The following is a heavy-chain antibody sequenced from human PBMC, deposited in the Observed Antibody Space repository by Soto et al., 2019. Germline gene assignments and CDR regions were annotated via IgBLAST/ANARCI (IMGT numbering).Heavy chain of an antibody. CDR3: ARAYGSGSSWNYYYYYGMDV. Sequence: PSETLSLTCTVSGVSISSYYWSWIRQPPGKGLEWIGYIYYSGSTNYNPSLKSRVTISVDTSKNQFSLKLCSVTAADTAVYYCARAYGSGSSWNYYYYYGMDVWGQGTTVTVSS. D-gene: IGHD3-10*01. V-gene: IGHV4-59*01. CDR2: IYYSGST. CDR1: GVSISSYY. J-gene: IGHJ6*02.